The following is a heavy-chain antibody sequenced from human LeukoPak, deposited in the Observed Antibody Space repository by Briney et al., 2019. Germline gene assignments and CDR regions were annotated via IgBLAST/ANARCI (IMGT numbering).Heavy chain of an antibody. V-gene: IGHV3-7*01. CDR2: IKKDGSEK. J-gene: IGHJ4*02. D-gene: IGHD3-10*01. Sequence: GGSLTLSCAASEFTFSDHWMTWVRQAPGKGLEWVADIKKDGSEKNQVESVKGRFTISRDNAKNSLYLQKNSLRVDDTAVYFCARGPAYGMRSDYLDYWGQGTLVTVSS. CDR1: EFTFSDHW. CDR3: ARGPAYGMRSDYLDY.